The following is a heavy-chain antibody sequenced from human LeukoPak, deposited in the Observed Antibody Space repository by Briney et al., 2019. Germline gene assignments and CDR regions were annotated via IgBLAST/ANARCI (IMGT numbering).Heavy chain of an antibody. CDR2: ISDSGDNT. V-gene: IGHV3-23*01. J-gene: IGHJ4*02. CDR1: GFTFSSYA. Sequence: GGSLRLSCAASGFTFSSYAMSWVRQAPGKGLEWVSAISDSGDNTYYADSVKGRFTISRDNSKNTLYVQVNSLGTEDTAAYYCAKGSYYDSSGSFYFDYWGQGTLVTVSS. D-gene: IGHD3-22*01. CDR3: AKGSYYDSSGSFYFDY.